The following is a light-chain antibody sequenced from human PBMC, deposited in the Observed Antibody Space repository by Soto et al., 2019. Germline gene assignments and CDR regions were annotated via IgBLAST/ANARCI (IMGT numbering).Light chain of an antibody. J-gene: IGKJ5*01. CDR1: QAVDSKF. CDR2: GVS. V-gene: IGKV3-20*01. Sequence: IVLTQSPGTLSLSPGETATLSCRASQAVDSKFLAWYQQNPGQAPRLIMFGVSGRATGVPARFSGGVSGTDFTLTIRSLEPEDFAVYYCQLYGISVPVTFGKGTRLQI. CDR3: QLYGISVPVT.